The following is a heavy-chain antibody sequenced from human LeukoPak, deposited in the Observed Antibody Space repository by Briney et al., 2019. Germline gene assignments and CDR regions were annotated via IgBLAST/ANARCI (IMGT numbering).Heavy chain of an antibody. D-gene: IGHD6-19*01. CDR1: GFTFSSYS. J-gene: IGHJ4*02. CDR3: TRDGIAVAGTIWRVADY. Sequence: GGSLRLSCAASGFTFSSYSMNWVRQAPGKGLEWVGFIRSKAYGGTTEYAASVKGRFTISRDDSKSIAYLQMNSLKTEDTAVYYCTRDGIAVAGTIWRVADYWGQGTLVTVSS. CDR2: IRSKAYGGTT. V-gene: IGHV3-49*04.